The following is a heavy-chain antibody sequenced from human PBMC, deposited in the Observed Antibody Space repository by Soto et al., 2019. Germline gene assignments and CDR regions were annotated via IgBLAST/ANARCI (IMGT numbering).Heavy chain of an antibody. CDR1: GFTFATYG. J-gene: IGHJ4*02. V-gene: IGHV3-23*01. CDR3: AHGSLTPDY. Sequence: GGSLRLSCAASGFTFATYGMSWVRQAPGKGLEWVSGISGSGGSTYYADSVKGRFTISRDNSKNTLYLQMNSLRSEDTAVYYCAHGSLTPDYWGQGTLVTVSS. CDR2: ISGSGGST.